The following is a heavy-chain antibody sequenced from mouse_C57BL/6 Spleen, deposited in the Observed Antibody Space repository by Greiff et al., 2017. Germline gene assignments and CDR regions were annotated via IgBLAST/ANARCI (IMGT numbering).Heavy chain of an antibody. CDR1: GYTFTSYC. CDR3: ARSFYGKRDYFDY. Sequence: QVQLQQPGAELVMPGASVKLSCKASGYTFTSYCMHWVKQRPGQGLEWIGEIDPSDSYTNYNQKFKGKSTLTVDKSSSTAYMQLSSLTSEDSAVYYCARSFYGKRDYFDYWGQGTTLTVSS. D-gene: IGHD2-10*01. V-gene: IGHV1-69*01. CDR2: IDPSDSYT. J-gene: IGHJ2*01.